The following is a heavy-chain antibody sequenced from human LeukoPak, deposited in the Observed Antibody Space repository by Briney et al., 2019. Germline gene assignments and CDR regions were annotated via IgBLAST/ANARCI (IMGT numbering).Heavy chain of an antibody. CDR3: TRGWGFYYYYMDV. D-gene: IGHD3-16*01. V-gene: IGHV1-69*13. Sequence: SVKVSCKASGGTFSSYAISWVRQAPGQGLEWMGGIIPIFGTANYAQKFQGRVTITADESTSTAYMELSSLRSEDTAVYYCTRGWGFYYYYMDVWGKGTTVTISS. CDR2: IIPIFGTA. CDR1: GGTFSSYA. J-gene: IGHJ6*03.